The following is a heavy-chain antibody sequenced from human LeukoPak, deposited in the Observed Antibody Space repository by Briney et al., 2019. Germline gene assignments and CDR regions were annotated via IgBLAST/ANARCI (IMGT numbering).Heavy chain of an antibody. Sequence: SETLSLTCTVSGGSISSSSYYWGWIRQPPGKGLEWIGSIYYSGSTYCNPSLKSRVTISVDTSKNQFSLKLSSMTAADTAVYYCAGGYSYGYDYWGQGTLVTVSS. V-gene: IGHV4-39*07. CDR1: GGSISSSSYY. D-gene: IGHD5-18*01. CDR3: AGGYSYGYDY. J-gene: IGHJ4*02. CDR2: IYYSGST.